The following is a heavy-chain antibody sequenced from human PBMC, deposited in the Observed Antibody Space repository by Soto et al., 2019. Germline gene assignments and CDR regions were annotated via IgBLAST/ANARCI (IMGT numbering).Heavy chain of an antibody. J-gene: IGHJ3*02. Sequence: ASVRVSCKASGYTFTSYYMHWVRHAPGQGLEWMGIINPSGGSTSYAQKFQGRVTMTRDTSTSTVYMELSSLRSEDTAVYYCARATYYDDSSGSYDDFDIWGQGTLVTVSS. CDR3: ARATYYDDSSGSYDDFDI. V-gene: IGHV1-46*01. D-gene: IGHD3-22*01. CDR2: INPSGGST. CDR1: GYTFTSYY.